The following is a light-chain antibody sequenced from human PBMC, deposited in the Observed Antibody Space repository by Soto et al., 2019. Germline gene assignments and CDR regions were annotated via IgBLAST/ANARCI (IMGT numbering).Light chain of an antibody. CDR2: KAS. J-gene: IGKJ1*01. V-gene: IGKV1-5*03. CDR3: QQYNSYSPWT. Sequence: DIHITHSPSTLSASVGDRVTITCRASQSISSWLAWYQQKPGKAPKLLIYKASSLESGVPSRFSGSGSGTEFTLTISSLQPDDFATYYCQQYNSYSPWTFGQGTKVDIK. CDR1: QSISSW.